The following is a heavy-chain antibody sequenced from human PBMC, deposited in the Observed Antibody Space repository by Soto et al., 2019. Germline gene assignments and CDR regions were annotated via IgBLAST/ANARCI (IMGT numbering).Heavy chain of an antibody. V-gene: IGHV1-18*04. CDR2: ISGYNGNT. CDR3: AREAAAERNYYGLDV. D-gene: IGHD6-13*01. Sequence: QVQLVQSGPEVRKPGASVKVSCKASGYIFSRYGISWVRQAPGQGLEWMAWISGYNGNTKFGERVQGRVTVTTDTSTSTAYMELSSLRSDDTAVYYCAREAAAERNYYGLDVWGQGTTVIVSS. J-gene: IGHJ6*02. CDR1: GYIFSRYG.